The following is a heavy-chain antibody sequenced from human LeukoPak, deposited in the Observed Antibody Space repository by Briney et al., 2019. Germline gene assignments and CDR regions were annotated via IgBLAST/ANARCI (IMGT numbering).Heavy chain of an antibody. J-gene: IGHJ4*02. Sequence: SGGSLRLSCAASGFTFSSYAMSWVRQAPGKGLEWVSSISSKSTYIYYADSVKGRFTISRDNAKSSLYLQMNSLRAEDTAIYYCARIHIAVAGITDYWGQGTLVTVSS. CDR1: GFTFSSYA. CDR2: ISSKSTYI. V-gene: IGHV3-21*01. CDR3: ARIHIAVAGITDY. D-gene: IGHD6-19*01.